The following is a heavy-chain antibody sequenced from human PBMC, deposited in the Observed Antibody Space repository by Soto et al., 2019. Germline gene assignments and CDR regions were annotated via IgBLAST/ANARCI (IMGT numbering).Heavy chain of an antibody. Sequence: EVQLVESGVGLVKPGGSLILSCAASGFTFSNACMSWVRHAPGKGLEWVGRIKSKTDGGTTEYAAPVKGRFTISRDDSKNTLYLQMNSLNTADTAVYYCTTGHYDSSCYHFYLWGRGTLVTVSS. CDR3: TTGHYDSSCYHFYL. CDR1: GFTFSNAC. D-gene: IGHD3-22*01. V-gene: IGHV3-15*01. J-gene: IGHJ2*01. CDR2: IKSKTDGGTT.